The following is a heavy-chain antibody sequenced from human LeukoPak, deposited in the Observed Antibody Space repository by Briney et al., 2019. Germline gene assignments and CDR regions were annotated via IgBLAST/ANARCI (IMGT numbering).Heavy chain of an antibody. J-gene: IGHJ4*02. CDR1: GGSISSGSYY. D-gene: IGHD3-22*01. CDR2: IYYSGST. CDR3: ARAAKNYYDSSGFL. Sequence: SETLSLTCTVSGGSISSGSYYWSWIRQPAGKGLEWIGSIYYSGSTYYNPSLKSRVTISVDTSKNQFSLKLSSVTAADTAVYYCARAAKNYYDSSGFLWGQGTLVTVSS. V-gene: IGHV4-39*07.